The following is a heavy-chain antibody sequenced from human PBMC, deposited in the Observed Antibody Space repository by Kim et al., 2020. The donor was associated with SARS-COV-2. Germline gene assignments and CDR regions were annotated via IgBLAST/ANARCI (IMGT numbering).Heavy chain of an antibody. Sequence: GGSLRLSCAASGFTFSSYGMHWVRQAPGKGLEWVAVISYDGSNKYYADSVKGRFTISRDNSKNTLYLQMNSLRAEDTAVYYCAREGYYDSSGYYYVHYYYGMDVWGQGTTVTVSS. CDR1: GFTFSSYG. V-gene: IGHV3-33*05. D-gene: IGHD3-22*01. CDR2: ISYDGSNK. CDR3: AREGYYDSSGYYYVHYYYGMDV. J-gene: IGHJ6*02.